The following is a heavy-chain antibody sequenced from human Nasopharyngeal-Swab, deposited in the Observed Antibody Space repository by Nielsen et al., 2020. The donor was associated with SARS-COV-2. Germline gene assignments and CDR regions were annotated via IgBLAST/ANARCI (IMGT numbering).Heavy chain of an antibody. D-gene: IGHD1-26*01. CDR2: ISYDGSNK. Sequence: LTCAASGFTFSSYAMHWVRQAPGKGLEWVAVISYDGSNKYYADSVKGRFTISRDNSKNTLYLQMNSLRAEDTAVYYCARVLGDYGDSWGQGTLVTVSS. CDR3: ARVLGDYGDS. CDR1: GFTFSSYA. J-gene: IGHJ4*02. V-gene: IGHV3-30-3*01.